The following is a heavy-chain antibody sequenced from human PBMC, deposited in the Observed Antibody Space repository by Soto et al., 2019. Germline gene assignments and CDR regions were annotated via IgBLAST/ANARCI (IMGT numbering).Heavy chain of an antibody. CDR1: GFTVSSNY. D-gene: IGHD2-2*01. V-gene: IGHV3-53*01. J-gene: IGHJ4*02. CDR3: ARASWAAAPDY. CDR2: IYSGGST. Sequence: PGGSLRLSCAASGFTVSSNYMSWVRQAPGKGLEWVSVIYSGGSTYYADSVKGRFTISRDNSKNTLYLQMNSLRAEDTAVYYCARASWAAAPDYWGQGTLVTVSS.